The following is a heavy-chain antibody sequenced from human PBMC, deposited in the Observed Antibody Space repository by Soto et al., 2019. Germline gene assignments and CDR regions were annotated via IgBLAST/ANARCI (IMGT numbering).Heavy chain of an antibody. J-gene: IGHJ6*02. CDR3: ARALRTGNYGMDV. Sequence: GASVKVSCKASGGTFDNYAVSWVRQAPGQGLEWMGGIIPMFETVNYAQRFQGRLTIAADESTSTAYMELTSLTSADTAIYFCARALRTGNYGMDVWGQGTTVTVYS. CDR1: GGTFDNYA. CDR2: IIPMFETV. D-gene: IGHD2-15*01. V-gene: IGHV1-69*13.